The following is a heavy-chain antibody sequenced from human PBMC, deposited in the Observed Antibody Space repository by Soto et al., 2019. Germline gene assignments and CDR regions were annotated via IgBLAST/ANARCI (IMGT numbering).Heavy chain of an antibody. CDR3: ARVITLGYCSGGSCYWFDP. CDR2: IIPILGIA. Sequence: SVKVSCKASGGTFSSYTISWVRQAPGQGLEWMGRIIPILGIADYAQKFQGRVTITADKSTSTAYMELSSLRSEDTAVYYCARVITLGYCSGGSCYWFDPWGQGTLVTVSS. J-gene: IGHJ5*02. V-gene: IGHV1-69*02. D-gene: IGHD2-15*01. CDR1: GGTFSSYT.